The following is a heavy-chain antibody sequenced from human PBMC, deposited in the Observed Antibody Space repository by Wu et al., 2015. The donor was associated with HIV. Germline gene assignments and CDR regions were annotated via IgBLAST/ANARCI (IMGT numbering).Heavy chain of an antibody. D-gene: IGHD1-1*01. Sequence: QVQLVQSGAEVKKPGSSVKVSCKTSGGTFSSYGVSWVRQAPGQGLEWMGGFTTIFGTANYAQKFQDRVTITADESMGTAYMELRSLRSEDTAVYYCARDLFSAQIGTDYYYYYYMDVWGKGTTVTVSS. CDR2: FTTIFGTA. V-gene: IGHV1-69*12. CDR3: ARDLFSAQIGTDYYYYYYMDV. J-gene: IGHJ6*03. CDR1: GGTFSSYG.